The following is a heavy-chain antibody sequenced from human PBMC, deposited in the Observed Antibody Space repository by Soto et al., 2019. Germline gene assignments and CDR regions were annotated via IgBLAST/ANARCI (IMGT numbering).Heavy chain of an antibody. Sequence: ASVKVSCKASGYTFSNYGISWVRQAPGQGLEWMGWISAYNGNIKFAQKVQGRVTMTTDTFTSTAYMELRSSVTAADTAAYYCARDLTISSTDGPLDPWGHGTLVTVSS. J-gene: IGHJ5*02. V-gene: IGHV1-18*01. CDR3: ARDLTISSTDGPLDP. CDR2: ISAYNGNI. CDR1: GYTFSNYG. D-gene: IGHD1-1*01.